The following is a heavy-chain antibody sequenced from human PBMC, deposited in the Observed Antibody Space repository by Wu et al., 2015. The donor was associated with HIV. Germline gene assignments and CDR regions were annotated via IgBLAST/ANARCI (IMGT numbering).Heavy chain of an antibody. CDR2: INPNSGGT. D-gene: IGHD3-10*01. Sequence: QVQLVQSGAEVRKPGASVKVSCKASGYTFIDYYIHWVRQAPGQGLEWMGWINPNSGGTNYAQKFQGRVTMTRDTSISTAYMELRRLRSDDTAVYYCARSHYFGSGSHASYYYYGLDVVGQGTTVTVSS. CDR3: ARSHYFGSGSHASYYYYGLDV. V-gene: IGHV1-2*02. CDR1: GYTFIDYY. J-gene: IGHJ6*02.